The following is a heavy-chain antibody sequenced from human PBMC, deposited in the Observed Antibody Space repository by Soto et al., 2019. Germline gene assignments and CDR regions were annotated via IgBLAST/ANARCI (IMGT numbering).Heavy chain of an antibody. Sequence: QVQLVESGGGVVQPGRSLRLSCAASGFTFSSYAMHWVRQAPGKGLEWVAVISYDGSNKYYADSVKGRFTISRDNSKNALYLQVNSLRAADTAVYYCASTAGADWFDPWGQGTLVTVSS. CDR2: ISYDGSNK. V-gene: IGHV3-30-3*01. D-gene: IGHD3-10*01. J-gene: IGHJ5*02. CDR1: GFTFSSYA. CDR3: ASTAGADWFDP.